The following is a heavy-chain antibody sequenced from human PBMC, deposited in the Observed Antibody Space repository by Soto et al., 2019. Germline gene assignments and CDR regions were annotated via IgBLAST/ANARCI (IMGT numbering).Heavy chain of an antibody. CDR1: GFTFSNAW. V-gene: IGHV3-15*07. Sequence: EVQLVESGGGLVKPGGSLRLSCAASGFTFSNAWMNWVRQAPGKGLEWVGRIKSKTDGGTTDYAAPVKGRFTISRDDSKNTLYLQMNSLKTEDTAVYYCTTDNPLDYGGNDYYYYGIDVWGQGTTVTVSS. J-gene: IGHJ6*02. CDR2: IKSKTDGGTT. D-gene: IGHD4-17*01. CDR3: TTDNPLDYGGNDYYYYGIDV.